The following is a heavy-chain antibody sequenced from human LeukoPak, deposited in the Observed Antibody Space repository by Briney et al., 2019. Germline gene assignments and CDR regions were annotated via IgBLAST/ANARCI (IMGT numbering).Heavy chain of an antibody. J-gene: IGHJ3*02. V-gene: IGHV3-11*04. Sequence: PGGSLRLSCAASGFTFSDYYMSWIRQAPGKGLEWVSYISSSGSTIYYADSVKGRFTISRDNAKNSLYLQMNSLRAEDTAVYYCASGAYDSWSGYSKRNAFDIWGQGTMVTVSS. CDR2: ISSSGSTI. CDR1: GFTFSDYY. CDR3: ASGAYDSWSGYSKRNAFDI. D-gene: IGHD3-3*01.